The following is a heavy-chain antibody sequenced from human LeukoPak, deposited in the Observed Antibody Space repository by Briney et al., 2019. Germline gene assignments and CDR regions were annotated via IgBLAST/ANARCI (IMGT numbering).Heavy chain of an antibody. CDR1: GFTFSDYS. Sequence: GGSLRLSCAASGFTFSDYSMNWVRQAPGKGLEWVSYISFSVNTKYYADSVKGRFTISRDNSKNTLYLQMNSLRAEDTAVYYCAKVRSGGWYRADAFDIWGQGTMVTVSS. J-gene: IGHJ3*02. V-gene: IGHV3-48*01. CDR3: AKVRSGGWYRADAFDI. CDR2: ISFSVNTK. D-gene: IGHD6-19*01.